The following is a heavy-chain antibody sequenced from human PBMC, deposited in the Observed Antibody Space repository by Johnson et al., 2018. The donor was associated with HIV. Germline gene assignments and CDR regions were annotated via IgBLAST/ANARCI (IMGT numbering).Heavy chain of an antibody. J-gene: IGHJ3*01. D-gene: IGHD2-8*02. Sequence: VQLVESGGGLVQPGGSLRLSCAASGFIVSRYDMHWVRQPTGKGLEWVSEIDTTGDTYYPVSVKGRFTTSRENAKNSFYLQMNSLRAGDTAVYYCARRSARSGGFDLWGQGTMVTVSS. CDR1: GFIVSRYD. V-gene: IGHV3-13*01. CDR2: IDTTGDT. CDR3: ARRSARSGGFDL.